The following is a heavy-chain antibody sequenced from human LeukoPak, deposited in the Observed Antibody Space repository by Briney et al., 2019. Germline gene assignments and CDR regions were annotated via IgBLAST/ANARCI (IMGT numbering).Heavy chain of an antibody. Sequence: PSETLSLTCTVSGYSISSGYYWGWIRQPPGKGLEWIGSIYYSGSTYYNPSLKSRVTISVDTSKNQFSLKLSSVTAADTAVYYCARASGTTAFDIWGQGTMVTVSS. CDR1: GYSISSGYY. CDR2: IYYSGST. D-gene: IGHD1-1*01. V-gene: IGHV4-38-2*02. J-gene: IGHJ3*02. CDR3: ARASGTTAFDI.